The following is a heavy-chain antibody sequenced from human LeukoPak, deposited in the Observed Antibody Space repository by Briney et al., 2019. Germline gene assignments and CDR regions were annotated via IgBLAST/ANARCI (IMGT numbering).Heavy chain of an antibody. CDR1: GGSISSGDYY. CDR3: ARGAAYCSGGSCPLDY. CDR2: IYYSGST. J-gene: IGHJ4*02. D-gene: IGHD2-15*01. Sequence: SETLSLTCTVSGGSISSGDYYWSWMRQPPGKGLEWVGYIYYSGSTYYNPSLKSRVTISVDTSKNQFSLKLSSVTAADTAVYYCARGAAYCSGGSCPLDYWGQGTLVTVSS. V-gene: IGHV4-30-4*02.